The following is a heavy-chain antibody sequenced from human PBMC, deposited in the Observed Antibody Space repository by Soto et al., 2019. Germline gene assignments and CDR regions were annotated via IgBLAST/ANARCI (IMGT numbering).Heavy chain of an antibody. V-gene: IGHV3-23*01. CDR1: GFTFSSYA. D-gene: IGHD2-2*02. J-gene: IGHJ6*02. CDR3: AKDPTDPQYTTSMDV. CDR2: ISGSGGST. Sequence: GGSRRLSCAASGFTFSSYAMSWVRQAPGKGLEWVSAISGSGGSTYYADSVKGRFTISRDNSKNTLYLQMNSLRAEDTAVYYCAKDPTDPQYTTSMDVWGQGTTVTVSS.